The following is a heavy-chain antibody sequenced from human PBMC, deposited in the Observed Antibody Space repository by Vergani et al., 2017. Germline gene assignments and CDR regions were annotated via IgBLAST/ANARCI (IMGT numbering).Heavy chain of an antibody. CDR1: GYTFTSYA. J-gene: IGHJ4*02. CDR2: INAGNGNT. Sequence: QVQLVQSGAEVKKPGASVKVSCKASGYTFTSYAMHWVRQAPGQRLEWMGWINAGNGNTKYSQKFQGRVTITRDTSASTAYMELSSLRSEDTAVYYCARENGGDTAMITGYWGQGTLVTVSS. D-gene: IGHD5-18*01. V-gene: IGHV1-3*01. CDR3: ARENGGDTAMITGY.